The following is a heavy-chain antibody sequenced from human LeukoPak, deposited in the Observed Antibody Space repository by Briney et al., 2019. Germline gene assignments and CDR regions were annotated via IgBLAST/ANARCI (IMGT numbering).Heavy chain of an antibody. Sequence: SETLSLTCTVSGGSINNYYWSWVRQPPGKGLEWIGYICYSGSTTYNPSLKSRVTISVDTSKNQFSLMLSSVTAADTAVYYCARRTVVLDYWGQGALVTVSS. D-gene: IGHD4-23*01. V-gene: IGHV4-59*08. J-gene: IGHJ4*02. CDR1: GGSINNYY. CDR3: ARRTVVLDY. CDR2: ICYSGST.